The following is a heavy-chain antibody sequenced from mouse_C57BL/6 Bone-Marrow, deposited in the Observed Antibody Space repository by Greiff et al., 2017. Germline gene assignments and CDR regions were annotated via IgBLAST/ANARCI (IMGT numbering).Heavy chain of an antibody. J-gene: IGHJ3*01. CDR3: AMGWLHAWFAY. CDR1: GYTFTSYW. D-gene: IGHD2-2*01. CDR2: IHPSDSDT. Sequence: QVQLQQPGAELVKPGASVKVSCKASGYTFTSYWMHWVKQRPGQGLEWIGRIHPSDSDTNYNQEFKGKATLTVDKSSSTAYMQLSSLTSEDSAVYYCAMGWLHAWFAYWGQGTLVTVSA. V-gene: IGHV1-74*01.